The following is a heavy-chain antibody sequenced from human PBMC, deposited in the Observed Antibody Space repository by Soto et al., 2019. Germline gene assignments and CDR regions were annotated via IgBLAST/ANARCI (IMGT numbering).Heavy chain of an antibody. D-gene: IGHD2-2*01. V-gene: IGHV4-30-4*08. CDR2: ISNSGRT. CDR3: ARLHGYCISSSCHGHYAMDV. Sequence: SETLSLTCTVSGDSISRGAYYWTWIRQHPGKGLEWIGYISNSGRTYYNPSLKSRVTVSVDTSKNQFSLKVTSVTAADTAVYYCARLHGYCISSSCHGHYAMDVWGQGTTVTVSS. CDR1: GDSISRGAYY. J-gene: IGHJ6*02.